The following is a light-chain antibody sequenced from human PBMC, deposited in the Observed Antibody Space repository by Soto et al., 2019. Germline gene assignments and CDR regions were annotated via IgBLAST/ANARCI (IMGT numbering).Light chain of an antibody. J-gene: IGKJ2*01. V-gene: IGKV1-39*01. CDR3: QQSHSTPYT. CDR2: AAS. CDR1: QSINSY. Sequence: DIQMTQSPSSLSASVGDRVTITCRASQSINSYLNWYLQKPGKAPKLLIYAASSLQSGVPSRFSGSGSGTDFTLTISSLRPEDFATYYCQQSHSTPYTFGQGTKLEIK.